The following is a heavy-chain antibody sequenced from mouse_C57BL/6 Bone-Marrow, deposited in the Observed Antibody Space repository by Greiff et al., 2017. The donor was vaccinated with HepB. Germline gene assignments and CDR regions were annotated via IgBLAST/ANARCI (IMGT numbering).Heavy chain of an antibody. CDR3: SRRMASYDYEGAMDY. CDR2: INPSNGGT. D-gene: IGHD2-4*01. CDR1: GYTFTSYW. Sequence: QVQLQQPGTELVKPGASVKLSCKASGYTFTSYWMHWVKQRPGQGLEWIGNINPSNGGTNYNEKFKSKATLTVDKSSSTAYMQLSSLTSEDSAVDYGSRRMASYDYEGAMDYWGQGTSVTVSS. V-gene: IGHV1-53*01. J-gene: IGHJ4*01.